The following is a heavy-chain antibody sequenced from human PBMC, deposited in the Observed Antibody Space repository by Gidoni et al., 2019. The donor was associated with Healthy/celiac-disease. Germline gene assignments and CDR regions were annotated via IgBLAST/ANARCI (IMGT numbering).Heavy chain of an antibody. V-gene: IGHV3-21*01. CDR3: ARDKSYGDMSSDASDI. CDR2: ISSSSSYI. J-gene: IGHJ3*02. CDR1: GFTFSSYS. Sequence: EVQLVESGGGLVKPGGSLRLSCAASGFTFSSYSMNWVRQAPGKGLEWVSSISSSSSYIYYADSVKGRFTISRDNAKNSLYLQMNSLRAEDTAVYYCARDKSYGDMSSDASDIWGQGTMVTVSS. D-gene: IGHD4-17*01.